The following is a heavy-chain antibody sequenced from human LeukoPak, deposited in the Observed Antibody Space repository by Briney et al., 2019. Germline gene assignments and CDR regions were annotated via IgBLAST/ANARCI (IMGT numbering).Heavy chain of an antibody. CDR1: GFTFSNYA. J-gene: IGHJ4*02. CDR3: AKDFRSQVNDY. CDR2: INDGDGST. Sequence: GGSLRLSCAASGFTFSNYAMSWVRQPPGEGLEWVSTINDGDGSTYYTDSVKGRFTISRDNSKNTLYLQMNSLRAEDTAVYYCAKDFRSQVNDYWGQGTLATVSS. V-gene: IGHV3-23*01.